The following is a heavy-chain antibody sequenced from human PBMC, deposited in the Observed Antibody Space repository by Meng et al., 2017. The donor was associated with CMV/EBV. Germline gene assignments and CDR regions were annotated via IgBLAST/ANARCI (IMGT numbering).Heavy chain of an antibody. CDR2: IYYSGST. V-gene: IGHV4-59*01. CDR1: GGSISSYY. Sequence: GSLRLSCTVSGGSISSYYWSWIRQPTGKGLEWNGYIYYSGSTNYNPSLKSRVTISVDTSKNQFSLKLSSVTAADTAVYYCARFITFGGVIVIDYWGQGTLVTVSS. D-gene: IGHD3-16*02. CDR3: ARFITFGGVIVIDY. J-gene: IGHJ4*02.